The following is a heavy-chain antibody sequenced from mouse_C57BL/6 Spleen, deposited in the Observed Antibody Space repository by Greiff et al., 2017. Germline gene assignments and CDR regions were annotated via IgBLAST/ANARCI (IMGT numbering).Heavy chain of an antibody. Sequence: VQLQQSGPELVKPGASVKISCKASGYSFTDYNMNWVKQSHGKSLEWIGVINPNYGTTSYNQKFKGKATLTVDQSSSTAYMQLNSLTSEDAADCYSGRGGSNCRFAYWGQGTLVTVSA. J-gene: IGHJ3*01. D-gene: IGHD2-5*01. CDR3: GRGGSNCRFAY. CDR1: GYSFTDYN. V-gene: IGHV1-39*01. CDR2: INPNYGTT.